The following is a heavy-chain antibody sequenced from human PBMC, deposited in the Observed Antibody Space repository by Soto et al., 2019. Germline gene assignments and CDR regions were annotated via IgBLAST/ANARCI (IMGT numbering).Heavy chain of an antibody. CDR1: VYTFTSYD. J-gene: IGHJ4*02. CDR3: ARVYGLYYDFWSGYTRFDY. V-gene: IGHV1-8*01. CDR2: MNPNSGNT. D-gene: IGHD3-3*01. Sequence: ASVKVSCKASVYTFTSYDINWVRQATGQGLEWMGWMNPNSGNTGYAQKFQGRVTMTRNTSISTAYMELSSLRSEDTAVYYCARVYGLYYDFWSGYTRFDYWGQGTLVTVSS.